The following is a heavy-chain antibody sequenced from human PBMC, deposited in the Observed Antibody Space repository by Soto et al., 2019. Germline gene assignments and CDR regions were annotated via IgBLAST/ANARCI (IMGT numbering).Heavy chain of an antibody. D-gene: IGHD2-2*01. J-gene: IGHJ4*02. CDR3: ARADRIVVPAAIGY. V-gene: IGHV1-3*01. Sequence: EASVKVSCKASGYTFTSYAMHWVRQAPGQRLEWMGWINAGNGNTKYSQKFQGRVTITRDTSASTAYMELSSLRSEDTAVYYCARADRIVVPAAIGYWGQGTLVTVSS. CDR1: GYTFTSYA. CDR2: INAGNGNT.